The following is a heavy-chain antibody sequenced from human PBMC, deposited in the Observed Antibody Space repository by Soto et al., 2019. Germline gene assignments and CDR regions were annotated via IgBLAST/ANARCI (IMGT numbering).Heavy chain of an antibody. CDR2: IGGRDDST. V-gene: IGHV3-23*01. Sequence: EVQLLESGGGLVQPGGFLRLSCATSGLTSSNYAMSWVRQAPGKGLEWASSIGGRDDSTYYAESVQGRFTISRDISKNALYLHMNSLRVDDTAIYYCANYYDSSGYPHGFFQHWGQGTLVTVSS. CDR1: GLTSSNYA. J-gene: IGHJ1*01. CDR3: ANYYDSSGYPHGFFQH. D-gene: IGHD3-22*01.